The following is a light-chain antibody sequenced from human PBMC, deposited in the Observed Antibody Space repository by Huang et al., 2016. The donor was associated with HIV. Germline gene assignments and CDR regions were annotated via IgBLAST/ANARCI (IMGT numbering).Light chain of an antibody. CDR1: QNINTY. J-gene: IGKJ5*01. CDR2: SAS. CDR3: QQGYSALIT. V-gene: IGKV1-39*01. Sequence: DILLTQSPSSLSASVGDRVTITCRAIQNINTYLNWYQQKPGKAPNLLFHSASTLQTGGPSRFSGSGSGTDFTLTVNSLQPEDSATYYCQQGYSALITFGQGTRL.